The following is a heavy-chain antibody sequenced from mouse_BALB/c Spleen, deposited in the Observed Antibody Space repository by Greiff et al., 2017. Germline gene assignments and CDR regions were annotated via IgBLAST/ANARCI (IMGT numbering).Heavy chain of an antibody. CDR1: GYTFTSYW. CDR3: TRGGYFDY. V-gene: IGHV1-69*02. Sequence: QVQLQQPGAELVRPGASVKLSCKASGYTFTSYWINWVKQRPGQGLEWIGNIYPSDSYTNYNQKFKDKATLTVDKSSSTAYMQLSSPTSEDSAVYYCTRGGYFDYWGQGTTLTVSS. CDR2: IYPSDSYT. J-gene: IGHJ2*01.